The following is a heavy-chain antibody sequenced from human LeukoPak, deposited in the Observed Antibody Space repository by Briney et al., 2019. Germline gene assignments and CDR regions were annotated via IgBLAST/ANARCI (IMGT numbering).Heavy chain of an antibody. Sequence: ASAKVSCKASGYTFTNYYIHWVRQAPGQGLEWMGIINPSGGSASYAQKFQGRVTMTRDTSRSTVYMELSSLRSEDTALYYCARDPAVAGGISGYFQHWGQGTLVTVSS. CDR3: ARDPAVAGGISGYFQH. J-gene: IGHJ1*01. V-gene: IGHV1-46*01. CDR2: INPSGGSA. D-gene: IGHD6-19*01. CDR1: GYTFTNYY.